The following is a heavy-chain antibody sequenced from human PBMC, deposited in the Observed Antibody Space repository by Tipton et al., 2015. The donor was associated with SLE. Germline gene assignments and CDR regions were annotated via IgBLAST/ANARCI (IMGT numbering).Heavy chain of an antibody. CDR3: ARGIKGSSWYFDF. V-gene: IGHV4-34*01. CDR1: GGSFSGYH. D-gene: IGHD6-13*01. CDR2: ISHSGST. J-gene: IGHJ4*02. Sequence: GLVKPSETLSLTCAVYGGSFSGYHWNWIRQPPGKGLEWIGEISHSGSTNYNPSLKSRVTISVDTSKNQFSLKLTSVTAADTAVYYCARGIKGSSWYFDFWGQGTLVTVSS.